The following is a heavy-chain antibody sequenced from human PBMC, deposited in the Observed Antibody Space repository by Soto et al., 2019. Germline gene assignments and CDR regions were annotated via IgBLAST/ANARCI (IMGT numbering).Heavy chain of an antibody. CDR1: GGTFSSYA. D-gene: IGHD3-22*01. J-gene: IGHJ6*02. V-gene: IGHV1-69*13. Sequence: SVTVSCKASGGTFSSYAISWVRQAPGQGLEWMGGIIPIFGTANYAQKFQGRVTITADESTSTAYMELSSLRSEDTAVYYCASAVVVINYYYYGMDVWGQGTTVTVSS. CDR2: IIPIFGTA. CDR3: ASAVVVINYYYYGMDV.